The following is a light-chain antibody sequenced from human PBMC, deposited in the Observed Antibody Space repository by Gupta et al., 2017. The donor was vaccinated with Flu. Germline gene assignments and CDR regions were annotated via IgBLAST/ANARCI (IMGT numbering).Light chain of an antibody. CDR1: SSDVGNYNY. CDR2: DVT. J-gene: IGLJ1*01. Sequence: QSALTQPRSVSGSPGQSVNISCIGTSSDVGNYNYVSWYQQLPGKAPTLMIYDVTKRPSGVPDRFSGSKSGNTASLTISGLQADDEADYYCCSQADGNTLYVFGSGTTVTVL. V-gene: IGLV2-11*01. CDR3: CSQADGNTLYV.